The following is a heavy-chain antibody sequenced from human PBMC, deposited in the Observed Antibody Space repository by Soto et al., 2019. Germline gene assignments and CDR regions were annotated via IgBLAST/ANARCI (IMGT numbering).Heavy chain of an antibody. Sequence: QVQLQESGPGLVKPSETLSLTCSVSGGSISNYYWSWIRQPAGKEPEWIGRIFMNGNTNYNPSLASRVTMSVDTSKNHFSLKLRSVTAADTAVYYCAREGCISDSCYWSKDAFDIWGQGTMVAVSS. D-gene: IGHD2-2*01. CDR2: IFMNGNT. V-gene: IGHV4-4*07. CDR1: GGSISNYY. J-gene: IGHJ3*02. CDR3: AREGCISDSCYWSKDAFDI.